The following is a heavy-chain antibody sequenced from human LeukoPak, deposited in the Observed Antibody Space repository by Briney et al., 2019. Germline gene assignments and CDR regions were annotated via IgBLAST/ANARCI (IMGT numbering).Heavy chain of an antibody. D-gene: IGHD2-2*02. V-gene: IGHV3-74*01. CDR2: INSDGIST. Sequence: GGSLRLSCAAASGFTFSSYWMHWVRQAPGKGLVWVSRINSDGISTSYADSVKGRFTISRDNAKNTLYLQMNSLRAEDTAVYYCARDREGYCSSTSCYTFDYWGQGTLVTVSS. CDR1: GFTFSSYW. J-gene: IGHJ4*02. CDR3: ARDREGYCSSTSCYTFDY.